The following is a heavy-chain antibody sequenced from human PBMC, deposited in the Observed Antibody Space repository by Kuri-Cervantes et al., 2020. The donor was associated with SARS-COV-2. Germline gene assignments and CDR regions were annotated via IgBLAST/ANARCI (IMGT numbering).Heavy chain of an antibody. V-gene: IGHV4-34*08. D-gene: IGHD5-18*01. CDR3: ATEEYSYGSLLLDY. Sequence: ESLKISCAASGFTFSSYSMNWIRQPPGKGLEWIGEINHSGSTNYNPSLKSRVPISVDTSKNQFSLKLSSVTAADTAVYYCATEEYSYGSLLLDYWGQGTLVTVSS. CDR2: INHSGST. CDR1: GFTFSSYS. J-gene: IGHJ4*02.